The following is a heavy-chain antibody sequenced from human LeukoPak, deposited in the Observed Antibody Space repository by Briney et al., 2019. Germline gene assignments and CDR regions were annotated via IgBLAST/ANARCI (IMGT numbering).Heavy chain of an antibody. CDR2: INHNGNVN. D-gene: IGHD3-16*01. Sequence: GGSLRLSCAASGFIFSQYSMNWVRQAPGKGLEWVASINHNGNVNYYVDSVKGRFIISRDNAKNSLYLQMSNLRAEDTAVYFCARGGGLDVWGQGATVTVSS. CDR3: ARGGGLDV. CDR1: GFIFSQYS. V-gene: IGHV3-7*03. J-gene: IGHJ6*02.